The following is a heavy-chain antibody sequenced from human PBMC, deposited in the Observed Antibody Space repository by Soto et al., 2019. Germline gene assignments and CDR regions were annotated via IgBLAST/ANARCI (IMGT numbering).Heavy chain of an antibody. V-gene: IGHV1-18*04. J-gene: IGHJ3*02. CDR1: GYTFTSYG. CDR3: AGSMVRGVITARGAFDI. D-gene: IGHD3-10*01. Sequence: QVQLVQSGAEVKKPGASVKVSCKASGYTFTSYGISWVRQAPGQGLEWMGGISAYNGNTNYAQKLQGRVTMTTDTSTSTAYMELRSLRSDDTAVYYCAGSMVRGVITARGAFDIWGQGTMVTVS. CDR2: ISAYNGNT.